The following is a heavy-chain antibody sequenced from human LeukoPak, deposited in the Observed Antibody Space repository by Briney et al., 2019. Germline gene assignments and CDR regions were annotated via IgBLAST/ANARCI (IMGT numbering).Heavy chain of an antibody. J-gene: IGHJ4*02. CDR2: INSDESST. CDR1: GFTFSTYW. Sequence: GGSLRLSCAASGFTFSTYWMHWVRQAPGKGLVWVSRINSDESSTSYADSVKGRFTISRDNAKNTLYLQMNSLRAEDTAVYYCARSYYDRSGTLFDYRGEGSLVTVCS. V-gene: IGHV3-74*01. CDR3: ARSYYDRSGTLFDY. D-gene: IGHD3-22*01.